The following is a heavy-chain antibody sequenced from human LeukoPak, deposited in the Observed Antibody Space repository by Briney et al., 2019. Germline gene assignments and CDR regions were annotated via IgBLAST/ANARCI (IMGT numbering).Heavy chain of an antibody. J-gene: IGHJ6*02. D-gene: IGHD3-3*01. CDR3: ARENGVEWLGFYYYYGMDV. Sequence: GGSLRLSCAASGFTFSSYAMHWVRQAPGKGLEWVAVISYDGSNKYYADSVKGRFTISRDNSKNTLYLQMNSLRAEDTAVYYCARENGVEWLGFYYYYGMDVWGQGTTVTVSS. CDR2: ISYDGSNK. CDR1: GFTFSSYA. V-gene: IGHV3-30*07.